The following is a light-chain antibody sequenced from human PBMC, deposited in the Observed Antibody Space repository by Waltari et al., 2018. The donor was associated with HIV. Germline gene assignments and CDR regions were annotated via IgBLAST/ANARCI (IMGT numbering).Light chain of an antibody. CDR3: YSTDNSDNHTSV. Sequence: SFELTQPPSVSVSPGQTARITCSGDALPKKYVSWYQQKSGQAPGVVYGDKNRPSRRPESFSGSSSGKMVTWSIRGAHVEDETEPYCYSTDNSDNHTSVCGGGTKLTGL. J-gene: IGLJ2*01. CDR1: ALPKKY. V-gene: IGLV3-10*01. CDR2: GDK.